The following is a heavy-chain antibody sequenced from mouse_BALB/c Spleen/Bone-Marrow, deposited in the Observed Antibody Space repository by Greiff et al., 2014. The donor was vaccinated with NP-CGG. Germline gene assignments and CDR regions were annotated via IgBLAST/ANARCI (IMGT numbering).Heavy chain of an antibody. CDR2: ITTYSANA. CDR1: GYTFTDYA. Sequence: QVQLQQSGPELARPGESVKISCKGSGYTFTDYAMHWVKQSHAKSPEWIGVITTYSANAKYNQKFKGKATMTVDKSSSTAYLELARLTSEDSDIYYCARGGTGPFPYWGQGTLVTVSA. V-gene: IGHV1-67*01. D-gene: IGHD3-3*01. J-gene: IGHJ3*01. CDR3: ARGGTGPFPY.